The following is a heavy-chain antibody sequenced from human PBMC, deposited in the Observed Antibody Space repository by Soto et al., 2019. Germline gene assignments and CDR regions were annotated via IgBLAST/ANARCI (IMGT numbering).Heavy chain of an antibody. CDR3: ARDGYYYDSSGYYRQEDFDY. J-gene: IGHJ4*02. Sequence: GGSLRLSCAASGFTFSSYSMNWVRQAPGKGLEWVSYISSSSSTIYYADSVQGRFTISRDNAKNSLYLQMNSLRDEDTAVYYCARDGYYYDSSGYYRQEDFDYWGQGTLVTVSS. D-gene: IGHD3-22*01. CDR2: ISSSSSTI. CDR1: GFTFSSYS. V-gene: IGHV3-48*02.